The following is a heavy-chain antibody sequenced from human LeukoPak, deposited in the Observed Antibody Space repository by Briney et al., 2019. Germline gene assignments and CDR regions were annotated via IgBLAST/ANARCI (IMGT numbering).Heavy chain of an antibody. CDR3: ARHIVATIGFDY. J-gene: IGHJ4*02. D-gene: IGHD5-12*01. V-gene: IGHV4-34*01. CDR1: GGSFSGYY. CDR2: INHSGST. Sequence: SETLSLTCAVYGGSFSGYYWSWIRQPPGKGLEWIGEINHSGSTNYNPSLKSRVTISVDTSKNQFSLKVSSVTAADTAVYYCARHIVATIGFDYWGQGTLVTVSS.